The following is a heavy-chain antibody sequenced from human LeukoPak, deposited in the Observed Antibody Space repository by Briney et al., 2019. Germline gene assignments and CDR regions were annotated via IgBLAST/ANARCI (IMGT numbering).Heavy chain of an antibody. V-gene: IGHV3-7*05. D-gene: IGHD2-15*01. CDR2: IKQDGSEI. CDR1: GFTFSSYW. J-gene: IGHJ4*02. Sequence: GGSLRLSCAASGFTFSSYWMSWVRQAPGKGLEWVANIKQDGSEIYYVDSVKGRFTISRDDAKNSLYLQMNSLRAEDTAVYYCARPLGYCRGGSCYPFDCWGQGVLVTVSS. CDR3: ARPLGYCRGGSCYPFDC.